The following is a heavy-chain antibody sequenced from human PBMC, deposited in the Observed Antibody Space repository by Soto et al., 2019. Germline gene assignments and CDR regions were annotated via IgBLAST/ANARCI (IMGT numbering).Heavy chain of an antibody. J-gene: IGHJ6*02. CDR1: GGSISSYY. D-gene: IGHD3-3*01. Sequence: SETLSLTCTVSGGSISSYYWSWIRQPPGKGLVWIGYIYYSGSTNYNPSLKSRVTISVDTSKNQFSLKLSSVTAADTAVYYCARVGHYDFWSGYGTKNGMDVWGQGTTVTVSS. CDR3: ARVGHYDFWSGYGTKNGMDV. V-gene: IGHV4-59*01. CDR2: IYYSGST.